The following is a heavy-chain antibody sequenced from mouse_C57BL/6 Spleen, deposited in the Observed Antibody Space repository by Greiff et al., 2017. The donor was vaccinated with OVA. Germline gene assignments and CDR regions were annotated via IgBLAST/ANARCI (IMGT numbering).Heavy chain of an antibody. V-gene: IGHV1-26*01. Sequence: EVQLQQSGPELVKPGASVKISCKASGYTFTDYYMNWVKQSHGKSLEWIGDINPNNGGTSYNQKFKGKATLTVDKSSSTAYMELRSLTSEDSAVYYCARSPIYDGYYGFAYWGQGTLVTVSA. CDR1: GYTFTDYY. CDR2: INPNNGGT. CDR3: ARSPIYDGYYGFAY. D-gene: IGHD2-3*01. J-gene: IGHJ3*01.